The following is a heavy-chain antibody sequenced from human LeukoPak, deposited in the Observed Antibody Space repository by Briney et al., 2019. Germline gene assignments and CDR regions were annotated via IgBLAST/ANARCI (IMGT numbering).Heavy chain of an antibody. D-gene: IGHD3-10*01. V-gene: IGHV4-39*07. J-gene: IGHJ4*02. CDR3: ARDDVLLWFGRY. CDR1: GGSISSSSYY. Sequence: PSETLSLTCTVSGGSISSSSYYWGWIRQPPGKGLEWIGSIYYSGSTYYNPSLKSRVTISVDTSKNQFSLKLSSVTAADTAVYYCARDDVLLWFGRYWGQGTLVTVSS. CDR2: IYYSGST.